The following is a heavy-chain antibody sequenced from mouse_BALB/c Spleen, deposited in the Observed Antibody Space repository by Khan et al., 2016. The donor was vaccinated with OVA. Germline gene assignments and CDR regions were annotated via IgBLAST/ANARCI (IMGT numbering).Heavy chain of an antibody. D-gene: IGHD1-1*02. Sequence: QIQLVQSGPELKKPGETVKISCKASGYTFTNYGMTWVKQAPGKGLKWMGWINTYTGEPTYADDFKGRFAFSLETFASTAYLQINNLKNEDTATYGCGREATYDGIGYWYFDDWGEGTTVTVSS. CDR3: GREATYDGIGYWYFDD. J-gene: IGHJ1*01. CDR1: GYTFTNYG. CDR2: INTYTGEP. V-gene: IGHV9-3-1*01.